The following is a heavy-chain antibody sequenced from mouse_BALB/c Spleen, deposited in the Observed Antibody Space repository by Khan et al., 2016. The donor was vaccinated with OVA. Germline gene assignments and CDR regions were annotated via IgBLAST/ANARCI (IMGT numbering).Heavy chain of an antibody. CDR3: VRGRSY. CDR2: INYSGST. V-gene: IGHV3-2*02. J-gene: IGHJ3*01. CDR1: GYSITSDYA. Sequence: EVKLLESGPGLVKPSQSLSLTSTVTGYSITSDYAWNWIRQFPGNRLEWMGYINYSGSTSKKPSLKSRMSITRDTSKNQIFLQLNSVTTEDTATYYCVRGRSYWGQGTLVTVSA.